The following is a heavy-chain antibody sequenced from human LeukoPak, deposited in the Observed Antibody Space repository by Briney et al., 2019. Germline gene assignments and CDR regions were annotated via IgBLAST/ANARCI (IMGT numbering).Heavy chain of an antibody. CDR3: ARDGYNQPVLTY. D-gene: IGHD5-24*01. V-gene: IGHV1-2*02. J-gene: IGHJ4*02. CDR1: GYSFTDYY. Sequence: GAPVKVSCKASGYSFTDYYMHWVRQAPGQGLEWMGWINPNSGGTNYAQKFQGRVTMTRDTSISTAYMELSRLRSDDTAVYYCARDGYNQPVLTYWGQGTLVTVSS. CDR2: INPNSGGT.